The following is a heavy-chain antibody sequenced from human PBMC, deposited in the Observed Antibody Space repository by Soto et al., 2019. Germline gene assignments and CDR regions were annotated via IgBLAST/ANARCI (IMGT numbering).Heavy chain of an antibody. CDR2: IYYSGST. CDR1: GGSISSGDYY. D-gene: IGHD3-22*01. V-gene: IGHV4-30-4*01. J-gene: IGHJ4*02. Sequence: SEALSLTCTVSGGSISSGDYYWSWIRQPPGKGLEWIGYIYYSGSTYYNPSLKSRVTISVGTSKNQFSLKLSSVTAADTAVYYCASAYDSSGYAIDYWGQENVVTISS. CDR3: ASAYDSSGYAIDY.